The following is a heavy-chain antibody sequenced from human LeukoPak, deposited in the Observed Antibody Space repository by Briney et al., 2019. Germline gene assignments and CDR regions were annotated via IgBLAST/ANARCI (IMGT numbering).Heavy chain of an antibody. CDR2: IIPSVGAP. D-gene: IGHD5-24*01. Sequence: SLTLSCTSSGGTFSSYAMSWVRQAPGQGLEWMGVIIPSVGAPNYAHNFQARVTITADEPTNTAFIELSSLGSEDTAVYYCARFINPETASIEGDYFFDSWGQGTLVTVSS. CDR3: ARFINPETASIEGDYFFDS. J-gene: IGHJ4*02. CDR1: GGTFSSYA. V-gene: IGHV1-69*01.